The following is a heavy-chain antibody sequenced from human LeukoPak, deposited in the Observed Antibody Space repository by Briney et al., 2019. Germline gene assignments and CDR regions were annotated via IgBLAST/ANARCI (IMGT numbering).Heavy chain of an antibody. CDR1: GGTFSSYA. Sequence: ASVEVSCKASGGTFSSYAISWVRQAPGQGLEWMGRIIPILGIANYAQKFQGRVTITADKSTSTAYMELSSLRSEDTAVYYCARGRPYYGSGTSSYYGMDVWGQGTTVTVSS. V-gene: IGHV1-69*04. CDR2: IIPILGIA. J-gene: IGHJ6*02. CDR3: ARGRPYYGSGTSSYYGMDV. D-gene: IGHD3-10*01.